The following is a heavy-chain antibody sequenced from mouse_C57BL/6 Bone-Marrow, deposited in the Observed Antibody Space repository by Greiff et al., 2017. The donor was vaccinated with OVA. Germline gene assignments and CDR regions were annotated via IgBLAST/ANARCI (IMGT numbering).Heavy chain of an antibody. CDR3: ARYGRGPRRWYFDV. D-gene: IGHD1-1*02. CDR1: GYTFTSYW. CDR2: IYPSDSET. J-gene: IGHJ1*03. V-gene: IGHV1-61*01. Sequence: QVQLQQPGAELVRPGSSVKLSCKASGYTFTSYWMDWVKQRPGQGLEWIGNIYPSDSETHYNQKFKDKATLTVDKSSSTAYMQLSSLTSEDSAFYYCARYGRGPRRWYFDVWGTGTTVTVSS.